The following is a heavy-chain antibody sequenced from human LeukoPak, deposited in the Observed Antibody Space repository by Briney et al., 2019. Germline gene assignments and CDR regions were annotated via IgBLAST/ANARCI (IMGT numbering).Heavy chain of an antibody. CDR2: IDHTRTT. V-gene: IGHV4-59*08. CDR3: ARRRSGPTVNYFDN. Sequence: PSETLSLTCTVSSGSISSHYWSWVRQPPGKALEWLGYIDHTRTTTYNPSLKSRVTISVDPSNNQFSLKLSSVTAADTAVYYCARRRSGPTVNYFDNWGQGTLVTVSS. CDR1: SGSISSHY. J-gene: IGHJ4*02. D-gene: IGHD1-26*01.